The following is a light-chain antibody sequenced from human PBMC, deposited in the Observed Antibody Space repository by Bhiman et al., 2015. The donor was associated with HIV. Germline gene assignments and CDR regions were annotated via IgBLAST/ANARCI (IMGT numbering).Light chain of an antibody. CDR1: GSNIGNNY. V-gene: IGLV1-51*01. J-gene: IGLJ1*01. CDR2: DNN. CDR3: GSWDDSLLAYV. Sequence: SVLTQPPSVSAAPGQRVTISCSGAGSNIGNNYVSWYRLLPGTAPQLLIYDNNNRPSGIPDRFSGSKSGTSASLGIAGLQTGDEALYYCGSWDDSLLAYVFGSGTKVLVL.